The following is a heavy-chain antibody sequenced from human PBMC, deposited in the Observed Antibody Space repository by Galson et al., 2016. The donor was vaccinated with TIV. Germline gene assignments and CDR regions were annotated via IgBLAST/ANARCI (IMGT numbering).Heavy chain of an antibody. CDR1: GFAFRSFW. D-gene: IGHD3-16*02. V-gene: IGHV3-7*01. J-gene: IGHJ4*02. CDR2: IEEDGSET. CDR3: FIGHYSDS. Sequence: LRLSCAASGFAFRSFWVSWVRQAPGKGLEWVANIEEDGSETYYVDSVKGRFTISRDNAKNSLHLQMNSLRAEDTAVYYCFIGHYSDSWGQGTLVTVSS.